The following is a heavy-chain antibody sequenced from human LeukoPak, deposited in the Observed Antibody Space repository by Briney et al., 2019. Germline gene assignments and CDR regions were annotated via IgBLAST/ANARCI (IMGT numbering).Heavy chain of an antibody. CDR2: IRSKAYGGTT. V-gene: IGHV3-49*03. Sequence: GGSLRLSCTASGFTFGDYAMSWFRQAPGKGLEWVGFIRSKAYGGTTEYAASVKGRFTISRDDSKSIAYLQMNSLKTEDTAVYYCTRDRSSSWPGYDAFDIWGQGTMVTVSS. J-gene: IGHJ3*02. D-gene: IGHD6-13*01. CDR1: GFTFGDYA. CDR3: TRDRSSSWPGYDAFDI.